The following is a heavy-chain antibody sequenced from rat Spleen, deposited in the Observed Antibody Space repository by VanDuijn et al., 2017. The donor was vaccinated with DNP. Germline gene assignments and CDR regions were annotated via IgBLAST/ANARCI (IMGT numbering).Heavy chain of an antibody. CDR1: GYSITSSYR. Sequence: EVQLQESGPGLVKPSQSLSLTCSVTGYSITSSYRWNWIRKFPGNKLEWMGYINSAGSTNYNPSLKSRISITRDTSKNQFFLQVNSVTTEDTATYYCARDEFYNNKPFDYWGQGVMVTVSS. D-gene: IGHD1-10*01. V-gene: IGHV3-3*01. CDR3: ARDEFYNNKPFDY. CDR2: INSAGST. J-gene: IGHJ2*01.